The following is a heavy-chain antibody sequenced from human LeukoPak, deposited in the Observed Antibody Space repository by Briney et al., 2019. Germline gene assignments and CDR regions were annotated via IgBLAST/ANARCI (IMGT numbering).Heavy chain of an antibody. CDR2: IYTSGST. J-gene: IGHJ6*02. V-gene: IGHV4-4*07. CDR3: AREGGLARGYYYYYGMDV. CDR1: GGSISSYY. D-gene: IGHD2-15*01. Sequence: SETLSLTCTVSGGSISSYYWSWIRRPAGKGLEWIGRIYTSGSTNYNPSLKSRVTMSADTSKNQFSLRLSSVTAADTAVNYCAREGGLARGYYYYYGMDVWGQGTTVTVSS.